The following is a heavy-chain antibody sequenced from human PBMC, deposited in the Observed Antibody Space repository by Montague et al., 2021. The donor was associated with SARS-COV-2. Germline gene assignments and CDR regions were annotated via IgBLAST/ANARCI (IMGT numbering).Heavy chain of an antibody. CDR1: GGSISSCSYN. V-gene: IGHV4-39*01. CDR2: NYCSASS. CDR3: ARQENSGGWFKPDAFDI. Sequence: SETLSLTCTVSGGSISSCSYNWGRLRQPTGLGLVWIGCNYCSASSNYSLTLQIPVSISADTSKNPFTLKPSSATAAATADYYCARQENSGGWFKPDAFDIWGQGTMVTVSS. J-gene: IGHJ3*02. D-gene: IGHD6-19*01.